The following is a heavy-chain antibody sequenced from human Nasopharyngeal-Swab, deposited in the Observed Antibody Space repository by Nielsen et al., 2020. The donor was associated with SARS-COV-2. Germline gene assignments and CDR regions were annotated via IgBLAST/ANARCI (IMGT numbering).Heavy chain of an antibody. Sequence: GGSLRLSCAASGFTVSSHYMYWVRQAPGRGLEWVSVIYPGGNTYFADSVRGRFTISRDTSKNTVYLQMNSLRAEDTAVYYCARALGESPAYWGLGTLVTVSS. CDR1: GFTVSSHY. D-gene: IGHD2-21*01. J-gene: IGHJ4*02. CDR2: IYPGGNT. V-gene: IGHV3-53*01. CDR3: ARALGESPAY.